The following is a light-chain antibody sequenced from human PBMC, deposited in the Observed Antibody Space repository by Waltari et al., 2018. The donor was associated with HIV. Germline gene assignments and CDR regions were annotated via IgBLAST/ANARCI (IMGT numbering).Light chain of an antibody. V-gene: IGLV1-44*01. CDR2: STN. J-gene: IGLJ2*01. CDR1: SSNLGSNS. CDR3: ATWDDTLNGVI. Sequence: QSVLTQPPSASGTPGQRVTIYCSGGSSNLGSNSVHLYQQLPGTAPRLLLYSTNQRPSRVPDRFSGSKSGTSASLAISGLQSEDEADYYCATWDDTLNGVIFGGGTKLTVL.